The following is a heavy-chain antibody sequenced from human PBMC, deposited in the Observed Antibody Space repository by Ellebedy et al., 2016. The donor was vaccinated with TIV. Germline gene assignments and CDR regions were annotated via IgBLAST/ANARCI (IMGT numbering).Heavy chain of an antibody. CDR1: GGSISSYY. CDR3: ARELRAAGGHYKEV. J-gene: IGHJ6*03. Sequence: MPSETLSLTCTVSGGSISSYYWGWIRQPPGKGLEWIGCIYYSGSTYYNPSLKSRVTISVDTSKNQFSLKLNSVTAADTAVYYCARELRAAGGHYKEVWGRGTTVTVSS. D-gene: IGHD2-15*01. V-gene: IGHV4-39*07. CDR2: IYYSGST.